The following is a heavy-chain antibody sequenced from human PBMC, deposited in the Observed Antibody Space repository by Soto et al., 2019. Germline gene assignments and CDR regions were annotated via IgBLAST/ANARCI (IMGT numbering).Heavy chain of an antibody. J-gene: IGHJ4*02. V-gene: IGHV1-18*01. Sequence: QVHLVQSGVEVKKPGASVKVSCKASGYSFSTYGIIWVRQAPGQGLEWMGWISGLNGNTNYAQNLQGRVNMTTDTSTSTAYMALRSLRFDDTAMYYCARDLFGEDGAGYFDYWGEGTLVTVSS. CDR3: ARDLFGEDGAGYFDY. CDR1: GYSFSTYG. D-gene: IGHD3-10*01. CDR2: ISGLNGNT.